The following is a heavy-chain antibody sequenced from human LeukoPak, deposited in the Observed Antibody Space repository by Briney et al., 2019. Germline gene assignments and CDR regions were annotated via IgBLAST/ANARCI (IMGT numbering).Heavy chain of an antibody. J-gene: IGHJ5*02. CDR3: ARGCSAGTPHNWFDP. CDR2: IYYSGST. Sequence: PETLSLTCTVSGGSISGYYWSWIRQPPGKGLEWIGYIYYSGSTNYNPSLKSRVTISVDTSKNQFSLKLSSVTAADTAVYYCARGCSAGTPHNWFDPWGQGTLGTLSS. CDR1: GGSISGYY. D-gene: IGHD6-13*01. V-gene: IGHV4-59*01.